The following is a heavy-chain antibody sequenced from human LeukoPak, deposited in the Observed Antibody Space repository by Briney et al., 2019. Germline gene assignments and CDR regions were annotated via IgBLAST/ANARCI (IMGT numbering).Heavy chain of an antibody. CDR1: GFTVSSNY. D-gene: IGHD5-12*01. J-gene: IGHJ4*02. V-gene: IGHV3-53*01. CDR2: ITSGGNT. Sequence: GSLRLSCAASGFTVSSNYMSWVRQAPGKGLEWVSVITSGGNTYYADSVKGRFTTSRDNSKNTLYVQMNSLRAEDTAIYHCARGRGYRDYDRPLDYWGQGTLVTVSS. CDR3: ARGRGYRDYDRPLDY.